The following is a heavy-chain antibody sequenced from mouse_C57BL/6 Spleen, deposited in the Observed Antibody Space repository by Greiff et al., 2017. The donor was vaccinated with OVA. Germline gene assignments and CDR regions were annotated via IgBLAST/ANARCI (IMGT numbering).Heavy chain of an antibody. CDR3: ARKDSSGPFAY. CDR1: GFTFSDYG. J-gene: IGHJ3*01. D-gene: IGHD3-2*02. CDR2: ISSGSSTI. Sequence: EVKLVESGGGLVKPGGSLKLSCAASGFTFSDYGMHWVRQAPEKGLEWVAYISSGSSTIYYADTVKGRFTISRDNAKNTLFLQMTSLRSEDTARYYCARKDSSGPFAYWGQGTLVTVSA. V-gene: IGHV5-17*01.